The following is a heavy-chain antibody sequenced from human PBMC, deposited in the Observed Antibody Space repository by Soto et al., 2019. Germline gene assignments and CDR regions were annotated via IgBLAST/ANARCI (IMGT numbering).Heavy chain of an antibody. V-gene: IGHV3-30*18. CDR3: AKDVDILTGYSFDY. CDR1: GFTFSSYG. D-gene: IGHD3-9*01. Sequence: VGSLRLSCAASGFTFSSYGMHWVRQAPGKGLEWVALISYDGSNKYYADSVKGRFTISRDNSKNTLYLQMNSLRDEDTAVYYCAKDVDILTGYSFDYWGQGTLVTVSS. J-gene: IGHJ4*02. CDR2: ISYDGSNK.